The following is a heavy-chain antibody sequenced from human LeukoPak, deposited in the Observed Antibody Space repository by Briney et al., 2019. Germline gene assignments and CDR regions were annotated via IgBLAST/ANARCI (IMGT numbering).Heavy chain of an antibody. V-gene: IGHV1-69*06. D-gene: IGHD6-13*01. Sequence: SVKVSCKASGGTFSSYAISWVRQAPGQGLEWMGGIIPIFGTANYAQKFQGRVTITADKSTSTAYMELSSLRSEDTAVYSCARDGGIAAAGNAFDIWGQGTMVTVSS. CDR2: IIPIFGTA. CDR3: ARDGGIAAAGNAFDI. J-gene: IGHJ3*02. CDR1: GGTFSSYA.